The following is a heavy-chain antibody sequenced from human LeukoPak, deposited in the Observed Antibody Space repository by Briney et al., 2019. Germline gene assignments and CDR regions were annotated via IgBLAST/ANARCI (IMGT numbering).Heavy chain of an antibody. CDR3: ARLSSGWQLGVDY. CDR2: MTPNSGNT. J-gene: IGHJ4*02. CDR1: GFTFTSHD. D-gene: IGHD6-19*01. Sequence: ASVKVACKAYGFTFTSHDINWVRQAPGQGLDWMGWMTPNSGNTGYAQKFQGRVTMTRNTSISTAYMELSSLRSEDTAVYYCARLSSGWQLGVDYWGQGTLVTVSS. V-gene: IGHV1-8*01.